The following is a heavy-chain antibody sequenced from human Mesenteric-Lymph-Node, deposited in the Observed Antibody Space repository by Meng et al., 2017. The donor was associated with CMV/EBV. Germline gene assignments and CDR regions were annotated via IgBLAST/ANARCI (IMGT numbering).Heavy chain of an antibody. CDR1: GFTFSAYW. J-gene: IGHJ4*02. CDR2: VKEDGGDR. Sequence: LSLTCATSGFTFSAYWMTWVRQAPGKGLEWVANVKEDGGDRYYMDSVKGRFTISRDNAKNSLYLEMNSLRVEDTAIYYCARTTEGDYWGQGTLVTVSS. V-gene: IGHV3-7*01. D-gene: IGHD4-17*01. CDR3: ARTTEGDY.